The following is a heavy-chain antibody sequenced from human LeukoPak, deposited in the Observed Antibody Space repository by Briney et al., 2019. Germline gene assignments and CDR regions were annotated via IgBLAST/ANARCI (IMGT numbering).Heavy chain of an antibody. J-gene: IGHJ6*02. CDR2: INPSGGST. D-gene: IGHD2-21*02. CDR3: ARDRRYWGGYCYPIRLGYYYYYGMDV. Sequence: ASVKVSCKASGYTFTSYYMHWVRQAPGQGLEWMGIINPSGGSTSYAQKFQDRVTKTRDTSTSTVYMELSSLRSEDTAVYYCARDRRYWGGYCYPIRLGYYYYYGMDVWGQGTTVTVSS. V-gene: IGHV1-46*01. CDR1: GYTFTSYY.